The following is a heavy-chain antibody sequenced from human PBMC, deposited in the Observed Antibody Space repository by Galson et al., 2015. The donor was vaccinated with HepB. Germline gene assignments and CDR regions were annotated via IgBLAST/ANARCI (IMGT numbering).Heavy chain of an antibody. CDR3: ARDFKHARVVAGTWQFDY. D-gene: IGHD3-22*01. V-gene: IGHV3-33*01. CDR2: IWFDGSNK. CDR1: GFTCSNYA. J-gene: IGHJ4*02. Sequence: ALRLSCAASGFTCSNYAMHWVRQAPGEGLEWVAVIWFDGSNKYYVDSVKGRFTISRDNSKNTQYLQMNSLRAEDTAVYYCARDFKHARVVAGTWQFDYWGQGTLVTVSS.